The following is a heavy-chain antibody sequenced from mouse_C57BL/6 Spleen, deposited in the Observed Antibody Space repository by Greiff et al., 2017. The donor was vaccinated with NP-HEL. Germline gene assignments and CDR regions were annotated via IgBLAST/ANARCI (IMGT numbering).Heavy chain of an antibody. D-gene: IGHD1-1*01. Sequence: QVQLQQSGPELVKPGASVKISCKASGYAFSSSWMNWVKQRPGKGLEWIGRIYPGDGDTNYNGKFEGKATLTADKSSSTAYMQLSSLTSEDSAVYFCARGDGFPYWGQGTLVTVSA. CDR2: IYPGDGDT. J-gene: IGHJ3*01. CDR3: ARGDGFPY. CDR1: GYAFSSSW. V-gene: IGHV1-82*01.